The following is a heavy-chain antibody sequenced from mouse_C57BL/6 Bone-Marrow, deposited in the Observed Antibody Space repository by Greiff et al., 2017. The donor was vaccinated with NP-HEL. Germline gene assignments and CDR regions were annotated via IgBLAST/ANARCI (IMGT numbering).Heavy chain of an antibody. CDR1: GYTFTDYE. CDR2: IDPETGGT. Sequence: QVQLKESGAELVRPGASVTLSCKASGYTFTDYEMHWVKQTPVHGLEWIGAIDPETGGTAYNQKFKGKAILTADKSSSTAYMELRSLTSEDSAVYYCTRYGDPFAYWGQGTLVTVSA. D-gene: IGHD2-13*01. CDR3: TRYGDPFAY. V-gene: IGHV1-15*01. J-gene: IGHJ3*01.